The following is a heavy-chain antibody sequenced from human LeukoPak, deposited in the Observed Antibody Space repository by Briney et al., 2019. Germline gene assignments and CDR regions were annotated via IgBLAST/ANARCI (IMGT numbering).Heavy chain of an antibody. CDR3: ARVLTGYSSSWYY. V-gene: IGHV1-2*06. CDR2: INPNSGGT. Sequence: ASVKVSCKASGYTFTGYYMHWVRQAPGQGLEWVGRINPNSGGTNYAQKFQGRVTMTRDTSISTAYMELSRLRSDDTAVYYCARVLTGYSSSWYYWGQGTLVTVSS. D-gene: IGHD6-13*01. J-gene: IGHJ4*02. CDR1: GYTFTGYY.